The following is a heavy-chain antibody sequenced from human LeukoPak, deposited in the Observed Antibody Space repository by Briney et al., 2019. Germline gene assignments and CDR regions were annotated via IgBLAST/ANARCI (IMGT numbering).Heavy chain of an antibody. CDR2: ISYDGSNK. Sequence: GGSLRLSCGASGFTFSSYSMHWVRQAPGKGLEWVAVISYDGSNKYYADSVKGQFTISRDNSKNTLSLQMNSLRVEDTAVYYCAREGFYYFDFWGQGTLVTVSS. J-gene: IGHJ4*02. CDR3: AREGFYYFDF. CDR1: GFTFSSYS. V-gene: IGHV3-30*04.